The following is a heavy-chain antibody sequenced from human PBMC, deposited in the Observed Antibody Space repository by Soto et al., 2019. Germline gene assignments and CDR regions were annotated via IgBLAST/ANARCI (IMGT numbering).Heavy chain of an antibody. Sequence: LSLTCAVSGGSFTSNDWWTWVRQPPGQGLEWIGEIYRTGSTNYNPSLKSRVTISLDKSENQFSLKVTSLTAADTAVYYCASRDPGTSVDYWGQGTLVTVSS. J-gene: IGHJ4*02. D-gene: IGHD1-7*01. V-gene: IGHV4-4*02. CDR2: IYRTGST. CDR3: ASRDPGTSVDY. CDR1: GGSFTSNDW.